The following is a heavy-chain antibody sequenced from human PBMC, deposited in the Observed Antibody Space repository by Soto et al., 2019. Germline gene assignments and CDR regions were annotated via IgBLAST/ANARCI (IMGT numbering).Heavy chain of an antibody. CDR1: GFTFSSYA. CDR2: ISGSGGST. J-gene: IGHJ5*02. D-gene: IGHD3-10*01. CDR3: AKKATYYYGSGSPSWFDP. V-gene: IGHV3-23*01. Sequence: GGSLRLSCAASGFTFSSYAMIWVLQAPGKGLEWVSAISGSGGSTYYADSVKGRVTISRDNSKNTLYLQMNSLRAEDTAVYYCAKKATYYYGSGSPSWFDPWGQGTLVTVSS.